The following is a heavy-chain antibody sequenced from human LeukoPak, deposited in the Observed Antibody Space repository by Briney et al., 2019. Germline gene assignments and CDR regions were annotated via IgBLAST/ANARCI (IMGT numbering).Heavy chain of an antibody. Sequence: PGGSLRLSCAGSGFTFSTYSMHWVRQAPGKGLEWVAGLSFDGSDKHFADSVKGRFTISRDNSKNTLYLQMNSLRPEDTAVYFCARASDPWLQLTWGQGTLVTVSS. V-gene: IGHV3-30-3*01. J-gene: IGHJ5*02. CDR2: LSFDGSDK. D-gene: IGHD5-24*01. CDR1: GFTFSTYS. CDR3: ARASDPWLQLT.